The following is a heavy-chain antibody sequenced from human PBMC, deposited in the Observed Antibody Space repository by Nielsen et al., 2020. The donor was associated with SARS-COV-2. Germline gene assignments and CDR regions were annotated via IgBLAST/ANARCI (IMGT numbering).Heavy chain of an antibody. D-gene: IGHD3-22*01. Sequence: GGSLRLSCATSGFTFSTYVMHWVRQAPGKGLEWVAVISYDGSNKYYADSVKGRFTISRDNSKNTLYLQMNSLRDEDTAVYYCARDDSGNRFYWGQGTLVTVFS. J-gene: IGHJ4*02. V-gene: IGHV3-30*04. CDR2: ISYDGSNK. CDR3: ARDDSGNRFY. CDR1: GFTFSTYV.